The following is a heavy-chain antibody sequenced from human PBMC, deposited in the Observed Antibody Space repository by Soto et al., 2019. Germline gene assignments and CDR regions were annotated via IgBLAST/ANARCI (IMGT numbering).Heavy chain of an antibody. J-gene: IGHJ6*03. Sequence: PSETLSLTCTVSGGSISSYYWSWIRQPPGKGLEWIGYIYYSGSNNYNPSHKNRSTITIKKAKNQFTMKLSSVNAADTAVYYCACANYDILTGTSRYYYYYMDVWGKGTTVTVSS. D-gene: IGHD3-9*01. CDR3: ACANYDILTGTSRYYYYYMDV. CDR1: GGSISSYY. CDR2: IYYSGSN. V-gene: IGHV4-59*08.